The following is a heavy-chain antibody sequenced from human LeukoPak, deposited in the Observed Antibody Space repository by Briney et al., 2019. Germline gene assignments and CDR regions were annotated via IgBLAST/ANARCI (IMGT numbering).Heavy chain of an antibody. Sequence: ASVKVSCKASGYTFTGYYMHWVRQAPGQGLEWMGWINPNSGGTNYAQKFQGWVTMTRDTSISTVYMELSRLRSDDTAVYYCARVRGVGKYYFDYWGQGTLVTVSS. D-gene: IGHD2-15*01. CDR2: INPNSGGT. CDR1: GYTFTGYY. J-gene: IGHJ4*02. V-gene: IGHV1-2*04. CDR3: ARVRGVGKYYFDY.